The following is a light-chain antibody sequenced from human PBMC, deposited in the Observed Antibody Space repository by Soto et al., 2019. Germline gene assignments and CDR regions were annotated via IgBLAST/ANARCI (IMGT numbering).Light chain of an antibody. V-gene: IGKV3-20*01. J-gene: IGKJ1*01. CDR3: QQYGSSGT. Sequence: VLTQSSGTLSLSAGERACLSCRASQTVRSNYLAWYQQKPGEAPRLLIYDACSRATGIPDRFSGGGSGTDFTLTISRLEPEDFAVYYCQQYGSSGTFGQGTKVDIK. CDR1: QTVRSNY. CDR2: DAC.